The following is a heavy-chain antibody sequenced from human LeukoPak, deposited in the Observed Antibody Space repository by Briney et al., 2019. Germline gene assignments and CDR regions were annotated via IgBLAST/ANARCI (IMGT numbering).Heavy chain of an antibody. J-gene: IGHJ4*02. D-gene: IGHD3-22*01. CDR2: IYYSGST. CDR1: GGSISSSSYY. CDR3: ARSSANYYDSSGYYYVPPYYFDY. Sequence: SETLSLTCTVSGGSISSSSYYWGWIRQPPGKGLEWIRSIYYSGSTYYNPSLKSRVTISVDTSKNQFSLKLSSVTAADTAVYYCARSSANYYDSSGYYYVPPYYFDYWGQGTLVTVSS. V-gene: IGHV4-39*01.